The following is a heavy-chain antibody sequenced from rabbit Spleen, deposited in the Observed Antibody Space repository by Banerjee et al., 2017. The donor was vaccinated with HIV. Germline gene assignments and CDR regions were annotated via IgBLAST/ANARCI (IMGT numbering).Heavy chain of an antibody. D-gene: IGHD8-1*01. Sequence: QEQLVESGGGLVKPEGSLKLSCTASGFSFSYSDYMCWVRQPPGKGPEWIACIGAGFIDTTYYATWAKGRFTISKTSSTTVTLQMTSLTAADTATYFCARDSGTSFSSYGMDLWGQGTLVTVS. CDR2: IGAGFIDTT. CDR3: ARDSGTSFSSYGMDL. V-gene: IGHV1S45*01. J-gene: IGHJ6*01. CDR1: GFSFSYSDY.